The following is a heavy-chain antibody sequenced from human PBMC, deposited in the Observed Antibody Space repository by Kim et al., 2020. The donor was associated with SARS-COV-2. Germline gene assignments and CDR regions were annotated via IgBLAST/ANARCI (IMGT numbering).Heavy chain of an antibody. J-gene: IGHJ4*02. Sequence: RTTYTPPLQSRVTMSADTTRNQFSLKLSSVTAADTAVYYCARVDSGWYHYWGQGTLVTVSS. CDR2: RT. D-gene: IGHD6-19*01. V-gene: IGHV4-4*07. CDR3: ARVDSGWYHY.